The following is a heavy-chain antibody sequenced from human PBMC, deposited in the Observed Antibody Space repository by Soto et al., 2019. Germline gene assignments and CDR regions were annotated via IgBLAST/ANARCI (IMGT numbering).Heavy chain of an antibody. CDR1: GGSISSYY. Sequence: SETLSLTCTVSGGSISSYYWSWIRQPPGKGLEWIGYIYYSGSTNYNPSLKSRVTISVDTSKNQFSLKLSSVTAADTAVYYCAGRLRSLEWLVVDVWGKGTTVTVSS. CDR2: IYYSGST. D-gene: IGHD3-3*01. V-gene: IGHV4-59*01. CDR3: AGRLRSLEWLVVDV. J-gene: IGHJ6*04.